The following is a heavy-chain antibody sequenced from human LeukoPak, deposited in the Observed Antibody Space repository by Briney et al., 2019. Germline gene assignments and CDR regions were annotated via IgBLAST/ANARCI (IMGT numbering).Heavy chain of an antibody. CDR3: ARALYSGSYPYYFDY. V-gene: IGHV3-48*04. J-gene: IGHJ4*02. CDR2: ISSSSSTI. Sequence: GGSLRLSCAASGLTFSSYSMNWVRQAPGKGLEWVSYISSSSSTIYYADSVKGRFTISRDNAKNSLYLQMNSLRAEDTAVYYCARALYSGSYPYYFDYWGQGTLVTVYS. D-gene: IGHD1-26*01. CDR1: GLTFSSYS.